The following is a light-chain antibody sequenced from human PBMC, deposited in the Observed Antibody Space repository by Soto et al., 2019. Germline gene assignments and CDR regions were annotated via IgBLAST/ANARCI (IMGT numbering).Light chain of an antibody. CDR3: QQSYGTSLT. J-gene: IGKJ4*01. Sequence: DMEMTQSPSSLSASVGDRVTITCRASQSISNYLNWYQHKPGKVPKLLIYAASSLQSGVPTRFSGSGSGTDFTLTINSLQPEDFATYYCQQSYGTSLTFGWGTKSEIK. CDR2: AAS. V-gene: IGKV1-39*01. CDR1: QSISNY.